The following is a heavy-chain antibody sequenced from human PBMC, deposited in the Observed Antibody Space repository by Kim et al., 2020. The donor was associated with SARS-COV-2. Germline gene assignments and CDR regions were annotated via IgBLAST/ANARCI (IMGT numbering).Heavy chain of an antibody. J-gene: IGHJ4*02. D-gene: IGHD3-10*01. Sequence: ASVKVSCKASGYTFTSYDMHWVRQAPGQRLEWMGWINAGNGNTKYSQKFQGRVTVTRDTSASTAYMELSSLRSEDTAVYYCARVPTYYYGSGSYVDFDYWGQGPLCTLSS. V-gene: IGHV1-3*01. CDR1: GYTFTSYD. CDR3: ARVPTYYYGSGSYVDFDY. CDR2: INAGNGNT.